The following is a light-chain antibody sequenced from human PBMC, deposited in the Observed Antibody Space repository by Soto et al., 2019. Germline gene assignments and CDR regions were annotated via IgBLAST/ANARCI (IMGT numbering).Light chain of an antibody. CDR1: QSVSSSY. CDR3: QQYGSSPLT. V-gene: IGKV3-20*01. Sequence: EIVLTQSPGTLSLSPGERATLSCRASQSVSSSYLAWYQQKPGQAPRLLMYGASSRATGIPDRFSGSGSGTDFTLTISRPEPEDFAVYYCQQYGSSPLTFGGGTKVEIK. J-gene: IGKJ4*01. CDR2: GAS.